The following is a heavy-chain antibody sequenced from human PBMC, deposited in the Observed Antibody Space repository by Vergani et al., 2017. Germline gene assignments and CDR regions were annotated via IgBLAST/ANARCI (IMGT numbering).Heavy chain of an antibody. V-gene: IGHV1-46*03. J-gene: IGHJ4*02. Sequence: QVQLVQSGTEMKKPGASMKVSCKASGYTFTAYYIHWVRQAPEQGREWVGVISPDGFSNFSAQKFQGRVTITMDTSTSTVYVEVTSMRSDDTAVYYCALEPPLTGFFDYWGQGTLVTVSS. CDR2: ISPDGFSN. D-gene: IGHD3-9*01. CDR3: ALEPPLTGFFDY. CDR1: GYTFTAYY.